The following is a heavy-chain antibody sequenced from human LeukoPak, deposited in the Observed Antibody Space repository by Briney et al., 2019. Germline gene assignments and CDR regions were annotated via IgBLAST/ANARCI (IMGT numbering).Heavy chain of an antibody. Sequence: GGSLRLSCAASGFTFSGHVMHWVRQAPGKGLEWVAVIRYDGSNKYYADSVKGRFTISRDNAKNTVSLQMNSLRAEDTAVYYCARSFSGSREYWGQGTRVTVSS. CDR2: IRYDGSNK. V-gene: IGHV3-33*01. J-gene: IGHJ4*02. CDR1: GFTFSGHV. CDR3: ARSFSGSREY. D-gene: IGHD5-24*01.